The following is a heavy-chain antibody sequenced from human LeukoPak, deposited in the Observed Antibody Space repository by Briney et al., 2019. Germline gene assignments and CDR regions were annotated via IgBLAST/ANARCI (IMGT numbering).Heavy chain of an antibody. D-gene: IGHD3-10*01. J-gene: IGHJ4*02. V-gene: IGHV3-21*01. CDR3: AREGYYYGSGSSYFDY. CDR1: GFTFSSYS. Sequence: PGGSLRLSCAASGFTFSSYSMNWVRQAPGKGLEWVSSISSSRSYIYYADSVKGRFTISRDNAKNSLYLQMNSLRAEDTAVYYCAREGYYYGSGSSYFDYWGQGTLVTVSS. CDR2: ISSSRSYI.